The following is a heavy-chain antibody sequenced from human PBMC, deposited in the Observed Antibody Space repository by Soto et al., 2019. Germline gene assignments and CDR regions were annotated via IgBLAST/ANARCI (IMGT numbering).Heavy chain of an antibody. D-gene: IGHD5-12*01. CDR2: ISGSGGST. J-gene: IGHJ6*02. Sequence: PGGSLRLSCVASGFTFSSYAMSWVRQAPGKGLEWVSAISGSGGSTYYADSVKGRFTISRDNSKNTLYLQMNSLRAEDTAVYYCAKDRDGYDQYYYYGMDVWGQGTTVTVSS. CDR3: AKDRDGYDQYYYYGMDV. V-gene: IGHV3-23*01. CDR1: GFTFSSYA.